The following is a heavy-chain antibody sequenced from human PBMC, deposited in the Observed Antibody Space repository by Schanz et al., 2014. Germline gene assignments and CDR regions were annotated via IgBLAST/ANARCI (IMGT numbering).Heavy chain of an antibody. J-gene: IGHJ4*02. Sequence: EVQLVESGGGVVRPGESLRLSCAASGFTFTTYAMTWVRQAPGKGLEWVSDISDSGDSTHYADSVKGRFTISRDNAKTSLFLQMNRRSAEDTAVYYCAKVAPAATYLDSWGLGTLVTVSS. CDR1: GFTFTTYA. CDR2: ISDSGDST. CDR3: AKVAPAATYLDS. D-gene: IGHD2-2*01. V-gene: IGHV3-23*04.